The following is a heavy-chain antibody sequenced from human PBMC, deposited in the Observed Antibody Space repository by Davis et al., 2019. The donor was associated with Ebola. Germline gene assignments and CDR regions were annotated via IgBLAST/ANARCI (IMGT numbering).Heavy chain of an antibody. Sequence: GESLKISCAASGFTFSTYAMNWVRQAPGKGLEWVSYMSHSSNTIYYADSVKGRFTISRDNAKNSLSLQMNSLRAEDTAVYYCARGYCSGGSCYSLYDYWGQGTLVTVSS. CDR2: MSHSSNTI. J-gene: IGHJ4*02. CDR1: GFTFSTYA. D-gene: IGHD2-15*01. CDR3: ARGYCSGGSCYSLYDY. V-gene: IGHV3-48*04.